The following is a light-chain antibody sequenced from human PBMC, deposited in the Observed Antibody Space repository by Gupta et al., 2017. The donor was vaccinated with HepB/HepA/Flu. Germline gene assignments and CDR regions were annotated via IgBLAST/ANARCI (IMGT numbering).Light chain of an antibody. J-gene: IGLJ1*01. CDR1: SSDVGSYNY. Sequence: QSALAQPASVSGSPGQSITISCTGTSSDVGSYNYVSWYQQHPGKAPNLMLYGVTKRPAGVSARFSGSKSGNTASLTISGRQDEDEADYYCSSHISSSTYVFGTGTKVTVL. V-gene: IGLV2-14*03. CDR3: SSHISSSTYV. CDR2: GVT.